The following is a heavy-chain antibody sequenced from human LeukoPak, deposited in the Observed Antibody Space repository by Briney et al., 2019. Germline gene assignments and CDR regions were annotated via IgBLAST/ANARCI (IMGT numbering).Heavy chain of an antibody. Sequence: PGGSLRLSRAASVFTLRRFWMRWGRDTPGKGRESGANINQAGSEKYYVDFVKGRFTIYRDNAKNSLYLLMNSLTAEDTAVYYCASAYPAADYWGQGTLVTVSS. CDR1: VFTLRRFW. D-gene: IGHD2-2*01. V-gene: IGHV3-7*02. CDR3: ASAYPAADY. CDR2: INQAGSEK. J-gene: IGHJ4*02.